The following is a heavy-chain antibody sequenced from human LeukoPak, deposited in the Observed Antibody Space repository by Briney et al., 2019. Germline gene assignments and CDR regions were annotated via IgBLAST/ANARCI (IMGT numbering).Heavy chain of an antibody. CDR3: ARGKRVLLWFGEPYYYYYYMDV. Sequence: ASVKVSCQASGFTFNAYYIHWVRQAPGQGLEWMGWINPNTGDTNFAQKSQGRVAMTRDTSISTAYMELSRLRSDDTAVYYCARGKRVLLWFGEPYYYYYYMDVWGKGTTVTISS. CDR1: GFTFNAYY. CDR2: INPNTGDT. J-gene: IGHJ6*03. D-gene: IGHD3-10*01. V-gene: IGHV1-2*02.